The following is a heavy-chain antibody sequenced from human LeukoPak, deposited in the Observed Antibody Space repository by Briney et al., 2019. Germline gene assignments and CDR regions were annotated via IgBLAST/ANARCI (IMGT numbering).Heavy chain of an antibody. CDR1: GDSISPYY. V-gene: IGHV4-59*01. J-gene: IGHJ4*02. CDR3: ARGRLSDYTFWSGYKELDY. CDR2: IYYSGST. Sequence: SETLSLTCNVSGDSISPYYWTWIRQSPGKGLEWIGYIYYSGSTDYNPSLKSRVTISVDTSKNQFSLNLSSVTAADTAVYYRARGRLSDYTFWSGYKELDYWGQGTLVTVSS. D-gene: IGHD3-3*01.